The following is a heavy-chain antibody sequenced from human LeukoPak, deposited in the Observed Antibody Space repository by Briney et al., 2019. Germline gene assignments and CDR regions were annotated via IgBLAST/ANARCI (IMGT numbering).Heavy chain of an antibody. CDR3: ARDSLDY. CDR2: IYYSGST. J-gene: IGHJ4*02. V-gene: IGHV4-59*12. Sequence: SETLSLTCTVSGGSISSYYWSWIRQPPGKGLEWIGSIYYSGSTYYNSSLKSRVTISLDTSKNQFSLKLTSVTAADTAVYYCARDSLDYWGQGTLVTVSS. CDR1: GGSISSYY.